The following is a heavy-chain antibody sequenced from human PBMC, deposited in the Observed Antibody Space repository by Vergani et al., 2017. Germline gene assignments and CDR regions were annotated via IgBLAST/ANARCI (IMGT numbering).Heavy chain of an antibody. CDR3: ATKSCGTPGCQIGYFRE. CDR2: ISYVGTQK. V-gene: IGHV3-30*03. Sequence: QVHLVDSGGGVVQPGRSLRLSCVVSGFTSSYYGMHWVRQAPGKGLEWVAVISYVGTQKYYADSVKGRFTISRDNSKSTLYLQMNSLRTEDTAVYYCATKSCGTPGCQIGYFREWGQGTLVTVSS. CDR1: GFTSSYYG. D-gene: IGHD1-1*01. J-gene: IGHJ1*01.